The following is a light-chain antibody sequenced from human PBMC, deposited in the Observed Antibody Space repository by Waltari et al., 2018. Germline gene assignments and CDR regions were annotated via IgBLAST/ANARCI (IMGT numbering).Light chain of an antibody. CDR3: HQYYSAPFA. Sequence: DIVMTQSPDSLTVSLGERATINCKSSQNILYSSNNKNYLAWYQQKPGQPPKLLIYWASTRESGVPYRFSGSGSGTDFTLTISSLQAEDVAVYYCHQYYSAPFAFGQGTKLEIK. CDR1: QNILYSSNNKNY. CDR2: WAS. J-gene: IGKJ2*01. V-gene: IGKV4-1*01.